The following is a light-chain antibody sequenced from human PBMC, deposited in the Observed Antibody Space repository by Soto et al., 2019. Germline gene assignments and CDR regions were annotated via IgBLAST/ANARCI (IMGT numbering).Light chain of an antibody. J-gene: IGLJ7*01. CDR2: KDS. CDR1: ALPKQY. CDR3: QSADSSGTFYAV. V-gene: IGLV3-25*02. Sequence: SYELTQPPSVSVSPGQTARITCSGDALPKQYAYWYQQKPGQAPVLVIYKDSERPSGIPERFSGSSSGTTVTLTISGVQAEDEADYYCQSADSSGTFYAVFGGGTKLTVL.